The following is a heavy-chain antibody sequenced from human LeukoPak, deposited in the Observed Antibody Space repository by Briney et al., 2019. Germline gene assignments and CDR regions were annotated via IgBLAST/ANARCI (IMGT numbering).Heavy chain of an antibody. Sequence: SVKVSCKASGGTFSSYAFTWVRQAPGQGLEWMGGIIPLFGTANYAQKFQGRVTITADESTSTAYMELSSLRSEDTAVYYCAKDRRPNSYSSSWLDYWGQGTLITVSS. CDR1: GGTFSSYA. CDR3: AKDRRPNSYSSSWLDY. J-gene: IGHJ4*02. CDR2: IIPLFGTA. D-gene: IGHD6-13*01. V-gene: IGHV1-69*13.